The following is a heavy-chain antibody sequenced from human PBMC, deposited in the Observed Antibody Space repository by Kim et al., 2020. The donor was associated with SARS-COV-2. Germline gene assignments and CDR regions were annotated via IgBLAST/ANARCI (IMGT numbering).Heavy chain of an antibody. Sequence: ASVKVSCKASGYTFTGYYMHWVRQAPGQGLEWMGRINPNSGGTNYAQKFQGRVTMTRDTSISTAYMELSRLRSDDTAVYYCARGGMGSGYYTQVPDAFDIWGQGTMVTVSS. V-gene: IGHV1-2*06. D-gene: IGHD3-3*01. CDR3: ARGGMGSGYYTQVPDAFDI. CDR2: INPNSGGT. J-gene: IGHJ3*02. CDR1: GYTFTGYY.